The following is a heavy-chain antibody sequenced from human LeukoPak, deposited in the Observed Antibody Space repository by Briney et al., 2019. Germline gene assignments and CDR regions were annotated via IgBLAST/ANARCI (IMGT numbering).Heavy chain of an antibody. J-gene: IGHJ4*02. CDR3: ARADEYSSSPDY. Sequence: PGGSLRLSCAASGFTFTSYALSWVRQAPGKGLEWVSSISSSSSYIYYADSVKGRFTISRDNAKNSLYLQMNSLRAEDTAVYYCARADEYSSSPDYWGQGTLVTVSS. CDR1: GFTFTSYA. V-gene: IGHV3-21*01. CDR2: ISSSSSYI. D-gene: IGHD6-6*01.